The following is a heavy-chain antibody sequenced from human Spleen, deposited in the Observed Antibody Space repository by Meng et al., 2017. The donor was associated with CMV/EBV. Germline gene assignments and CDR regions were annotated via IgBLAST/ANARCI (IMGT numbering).Heavy chain of an antibody. CDR2: INQDGSEK. V-gene: IGHV3-7*01. CDR1: GFTFSSFW. CDR3: ARDQYRCLGGGDCRNYYYGMDV. D-gene: IGHD2-21*01. Sequence: GESLKISCAASGFTFSSFWVSWVRQAPGKGLEWVANINQDGSEKYYVDSVKGRFTISRDNAKNSLYLQMNSLRAEDTAVYYCARDQYRCLGGGDCRNYYYGMDVWGQGTTVTVSS. J-gene: IGHJ6*02.